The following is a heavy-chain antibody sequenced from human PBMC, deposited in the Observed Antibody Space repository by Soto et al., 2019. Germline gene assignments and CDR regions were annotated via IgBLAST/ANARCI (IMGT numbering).Heavy chain of an antibody. CDR2: ISYSGST. J-gene: IGHJ6*02. V-gene: IGHV4-30-4*01. Sequence: QVQLQESGPGLVKPSQTLSLTCSISGASISRDDYYWSWFRQPPGKGLEWIGYISYSGSTYYNPSLQSRITISVDTSKTQFSLILSSVTAADTAVFYCAREVNNYYGMDVWGQGTTVTVSS. CDR1: GASISRDDYY. CDR3: AREVNNYYGMDV.